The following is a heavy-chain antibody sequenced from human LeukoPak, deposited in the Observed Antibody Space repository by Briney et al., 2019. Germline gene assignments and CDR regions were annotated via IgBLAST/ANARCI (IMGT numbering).Heavy chain of an antibody. CDR1: GFTFSSYA. V-gene: IGHV3-23*01. CDR3: AKGRRAPLVGTITKSWIDY. J-gene: IGHJ4*02. CDR2: ISLDGATT. D-gene: IGHD1-7*01. Sequence: GGSLRLSCAASGFTFSSYAMSWVRQAPGKGLEWVSGISLDGATTYYAGSVEGRFTISRDNSKDTLYLQMNSLRADDTAVYYCAKGRRAPLVGTITKSWIDYWGQGTLVTVSS.